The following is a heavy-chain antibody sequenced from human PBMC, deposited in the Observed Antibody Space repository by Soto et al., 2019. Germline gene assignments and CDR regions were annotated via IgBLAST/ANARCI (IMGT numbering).Heavy chain of an antibody. CDR2: ISGSGGST. CDR1: GFTFSSYA. Sequence: GGSLRLSCAASGFTFSSYAMSWVRQAPGKGLEWVSAISGSGGSTYYADSVKGRFTISRDNSKNTLYRQMNSLRAEDKGVYYCAKSGVPGYGAFDIWGQGTMVTVSS. J-gene: IGHJ3*02. D-gene: IGHD2-2*01. V-gene: IGHV3-23*01. CDR3: AKSGVPGYGAFDI.